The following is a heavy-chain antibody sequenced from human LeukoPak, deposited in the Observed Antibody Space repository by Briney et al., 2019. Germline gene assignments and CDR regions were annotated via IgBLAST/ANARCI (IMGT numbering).Heavy chain of an antibody. D-gene: IGHD6-19*01. CDR3: ARVYSSGWEYDY. CDR2: IKQDGSEK. Sequence: GGSLRLSCAASGFTFSSYWMSWVRQAPGKGLEWVANIKQDGSEKYYADSVKGRFTISRDNAKNSLYLQMNSLRAEDTALYHCARVYSSGWEYDYWGQGTLVTVSS. CDR1: GFTFSSYW. J-gene: IGHJ4*02. V-gene: IGHV3-7*03.